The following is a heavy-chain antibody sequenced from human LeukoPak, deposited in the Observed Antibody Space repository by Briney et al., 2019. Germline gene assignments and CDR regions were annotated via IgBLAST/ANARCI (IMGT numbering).Heavy chain of an antibody. V-gene: IGHV3-23*01. J-gene: IGHJ4*02. Sequence: GGSLRLSCVASAFTFSNYAVTWVRQASGKGLEWVSIISGSGGTIYYADSVKGRFTISRDNSKNTLYLQMNSLRAEDTAVYYCAKDGEDNSDYPRGIFDYWGQGALVTVSS. CDR1: AFTFSNYA. D-gene: IGHD4-11*01. CDR3: AKDGEDNSDYPRGIFDY. CDR2: ISGSGGTI.